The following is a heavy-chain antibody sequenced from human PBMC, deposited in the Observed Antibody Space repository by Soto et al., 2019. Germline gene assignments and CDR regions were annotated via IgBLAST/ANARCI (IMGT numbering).Heavy chain of an antibody. CDR3: ARDSGYDLGYYYYYGMDV. J-gene: IGHJ6*02. CDR1: GYSFTSYW. V-gene: IGHV5-51*01. D-gene: IGHD5-12*01. CDR2: IYPGDSDT. Sequence: GESLKISCKGSGYSFTSYWIGWVRQMPGKGLEWMGIIYPGDSDTRYSPSFQGQVTISADKSIGTAYLQWSSLKASDTAMYYCARDSGYDLGYYYYYGMDVWGQGTTVTVSS.